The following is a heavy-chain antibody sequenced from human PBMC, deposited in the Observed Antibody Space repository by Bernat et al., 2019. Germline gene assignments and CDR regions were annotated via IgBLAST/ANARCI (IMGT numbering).Heavy chain of an antibody. CDR3: ARRERAWYVLY. Sequence: QLQLQESGSGLVKPSQTLSLTCAVSGGSISSGGYSWSWIRQPPGKGLEWIGYIYHSGSTYYNPSFKSRVTISVDTSKNQFSLRLSSVTAADTAVYYCARRERAWYVLYWGHGTLVTVSS. V-gene: IGHV4-30-2*01. D-gene: IGHD6-19*01. CDR2: IYHSGST. J-gene: IGHJ4*01. CDR1: GGSISSGGYS.